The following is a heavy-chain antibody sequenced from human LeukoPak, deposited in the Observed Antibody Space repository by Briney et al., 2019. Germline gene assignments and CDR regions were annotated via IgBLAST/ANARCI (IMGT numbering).Heavy chain of an antibody. CDR1: GLTFSDYA. CDR3: AKARGYSSAGTCYSNF. CDR2: ISYDGGNK. V-gene: IGHV3-30*18. Sequence: GRSLRLSCAASGLTFSDYAIHWVRQAPGKGLEWVAIISYDGGNKYYTDSVRGRFTISRDNSKNTLYLQMNSLRAEDTAVYYCAKARGYSSAGTCYSNFWGQGTLVTVSS. D-gene: IGHD2-15*01. J-gene: IGHJ4*02.